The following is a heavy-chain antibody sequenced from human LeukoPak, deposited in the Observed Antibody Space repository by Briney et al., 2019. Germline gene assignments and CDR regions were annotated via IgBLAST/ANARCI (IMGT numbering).Heavy chain of an antibody. CDR3: ARDSACSSTSCYTRWFDS. CDR2: INPNSGGT. Sequence: GASVKVSCKASGYTFTGYYMHWVRQAPGQGLEWMGWINPNSGGTNYAQKFQGRVTMTRDTSISTAYMELSRLRSDDTAVYYCARDSACSSTSCYTRWFDSWGQGTLVTVSS. CDR1: GYTFTGYY. V-gene: IGHV1-2*02. D-gene: IGHD2-2*02. J-gene: IGHJ5*01.